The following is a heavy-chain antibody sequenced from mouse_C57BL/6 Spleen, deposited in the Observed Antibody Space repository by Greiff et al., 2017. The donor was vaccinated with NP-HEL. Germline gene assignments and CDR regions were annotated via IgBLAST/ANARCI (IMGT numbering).Heavy chain of an antibody. CDR3: ARGWYFDV. J-gene: IGHJ1*03. V-gene: IGHV14-2*01. CDR2: IDPEDGET. CDR1: GFNITDYY. Sequence: EVQLQQSGAELVKPGASVKLSCTASGFNITDYYMHWVKQRTEQGLEWIGRIDPEDGETKYAPKFQGKATLTVDKSSSTAYMQLSSLTSEDSAVYYCARGWYFDVWGTGTTVTVSS.